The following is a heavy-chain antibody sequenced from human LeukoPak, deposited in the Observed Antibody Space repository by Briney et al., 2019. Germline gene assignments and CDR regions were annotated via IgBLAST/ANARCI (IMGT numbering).Heavy chain of an antibody. CDR1: GDSVSSNSAA. D-gene: IGHD3-22*01. CDR3: ARRKTYYYDSSGYFDY. CDR2: IYYSGST. Sequence: SQTLSLTCAISGDSVSSNSAAWSWIRQPPGKGLEWIGYIYYSGSTYYNPSPKSRVTISVDTSKNQFSLKLSSVTAADTAVYYCARRKTYYYDSSGYFDYWGQGTLVTVSS. J-gene: IGHJ4*02. V-gene: IGHV4-30-4*08.